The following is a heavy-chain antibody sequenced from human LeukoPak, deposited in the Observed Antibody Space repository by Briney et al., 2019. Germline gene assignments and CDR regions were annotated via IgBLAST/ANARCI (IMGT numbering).Heavy chain of an antibody. J-gene: IGHJ3*02. V-gene: IGHV3-48*03. CDR3: ARESSPEDAFDI. D-gene: IGHD1-14*01. CDR1: GFTFSNYE. CDR2: ISNFGDII. Sequence: GGSLRLSCAASGFTFSNYEMNWVRQAPGKGLEWISHISNFGDIIHYADSVEGRFTISRDNAKNSLYLQMNSLRAEDTAVYYCARESSPEDAFDIWGQGTMVTVSS.